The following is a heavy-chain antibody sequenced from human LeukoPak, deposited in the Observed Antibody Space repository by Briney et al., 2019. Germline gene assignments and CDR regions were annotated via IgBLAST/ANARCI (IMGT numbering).Heavy chain of an antibody. CDR2: INPRGGTT. V-gene: IGHV1-46*01. Sequence: ASVKVSCKASGYTFIGYYIHWVRQAPGQGLEWMGIINPRGGTTSYAQKFQGRVTMTRDTSTGTVYMEVSSLRSEDTAVYYCARGIATAGYDYWGQGTLVTVSS. J-gene: IGHJ4*02. CDR3: ARGIATAGYDY. CDR1: GYTFIGYY. D-gene: IGHD6-13*01.